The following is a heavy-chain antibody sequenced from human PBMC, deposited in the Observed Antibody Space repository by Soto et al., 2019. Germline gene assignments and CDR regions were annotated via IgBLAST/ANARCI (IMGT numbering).Heavy chain of an antibody. CDR1: GGTFSSYT. CDR3: ARDYPLDWNDYPYTWFDP. D-gene: IGHD1-1*01. CDR2: IIPILGIA. V-gene: IGHV1-69*04. J-gene: IGHJ5*02. Sequence: SVKVSCKASGGTFSSYTISWVRQAPGQGLEWMGRIIPILGIANYAQKFQGRVTITADKSTSTAYMELSSLRSEDTAVYYCARDYPLDWNDYPYTWFDPWGQGTLVTVSS.